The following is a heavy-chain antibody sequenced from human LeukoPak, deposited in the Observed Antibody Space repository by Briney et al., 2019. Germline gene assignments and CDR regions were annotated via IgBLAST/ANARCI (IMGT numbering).Heavy chain of an antibody. CDR2: ISAYNGNT. V-gene: IGHV1-18*01. CDR3: ARVRNSGFRYVDS. J-gene: IGHJ4*02. CDR1: GYTFTSYG. Sequence: EAPVKVSCKASGYTFTSYGISWVRQAPGQGLEWMGWISAYNGNTNYAQKLQGRVTMTTDTSTSTAYMDLRSLRSDDTAVYYCARVRNSGFRYVDSWGQGTLVTVSS. D-gene: IGHD5-12*01.